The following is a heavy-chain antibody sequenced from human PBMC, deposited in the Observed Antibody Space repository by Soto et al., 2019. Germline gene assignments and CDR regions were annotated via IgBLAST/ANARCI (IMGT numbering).Heavy chain of an antibody. CDR1: ELTFSRYG. J-gene: IGHJ6*02. V-gene: IGHV3-30*18. CDR3: AKDIVVPSALGYYYYGMDF. Sequence: QVQLVESGGGVVKPGRSLRLSCAASELTFSRYGMHWVRQAPGKGLEWVAMISDDGTKKNYADSVKGRFTISRDNSQNTMYLQMNSLRPEDTAVYYCAKDIVVPSALGYYYYGMDFWGQGTTVTVSS. CDR2: ISDDGTKK. D-gene: IGHD2-2*01.